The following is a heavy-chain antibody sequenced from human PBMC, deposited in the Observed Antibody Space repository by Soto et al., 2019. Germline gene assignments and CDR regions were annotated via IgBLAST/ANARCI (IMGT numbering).Heavy chain of an antibody. CDR3: ARDRCSSTSCSSSWFDP. J-gene: IGHJ5*02. V-gene: IGHV1-18*01. CDR2: ISAYNGNT. CDR1: GYTFTSYG. D-gene: IGHD2-2*01. Sequence: ASVKVSCKASGYTFTSYGISCVRQAPGQGLEWMGWISAYNGNTKYAQKLQGRVTMTTDTSTSTAHMELRSLRSDDTAVYYCARDRCSSTSCSSSWFDPWGQGTLVTVSS.